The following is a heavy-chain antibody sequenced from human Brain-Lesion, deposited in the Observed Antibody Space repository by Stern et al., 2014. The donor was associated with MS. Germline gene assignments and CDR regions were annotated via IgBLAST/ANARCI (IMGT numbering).Heavy chain of an antibody. J-gene: IGHJ4*02. V-gene: IGHV4-39*02. CDR1: GGSIGRSSYY. Sequence: VQLVESGPGLVKPSETLSLTCTVSGGSIGRSSYYWGWIRQPPGKGLEWIGNIFYTGSTFYDPSLKSRVTISVDTSNNHSPLSLNSVTAADTAVYYCARGAGVFDSWGQGTLVTVSP. D-gene: IGHD6-19*01. CDR2: IFYTGST. CDR3: ARGAGVFDS.